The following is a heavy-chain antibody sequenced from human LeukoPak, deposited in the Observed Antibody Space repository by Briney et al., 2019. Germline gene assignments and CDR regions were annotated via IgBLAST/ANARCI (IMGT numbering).Heavy chain of an antibody. CDR1: GYTFTSYY. J-gene: IGHJ6*02. CDR3: ARRDSGSYYGTYYYGMDV. D-gene: IGHD1-26*01. Sequence: SVKVSCKASGYTFTSYYMHWVRQAPGQGLEWMGIINPSGGSTSYAQKFQGRVTMTTDTSTSTAYMELRSLRSDDTAVYYCARRDSGSYYGTYYYGMDVWGQGTTVTVSS. V-gene: IGHV1-46*01. CDR2: INPSGGST.